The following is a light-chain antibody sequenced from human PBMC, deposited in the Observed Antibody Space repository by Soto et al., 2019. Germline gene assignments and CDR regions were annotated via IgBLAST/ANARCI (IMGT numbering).Light chain of an antibody. V-gene: IGLV2-8*01. J-gene: IGLJ1*01. Sequence: LTQPPSASGSPGQSVTISCTGTSSDVGGYNYVSWYQKHPGKAPKLMIYEVSKRPSGVPDRFSGSKSGNTASLTVSGLQAEDEADYYCSSYAGSNYVFGTGTKVTVL. CDR2: EVS. CDR3: SSYAGSNYV. CDR1: SSDVGGYNY.